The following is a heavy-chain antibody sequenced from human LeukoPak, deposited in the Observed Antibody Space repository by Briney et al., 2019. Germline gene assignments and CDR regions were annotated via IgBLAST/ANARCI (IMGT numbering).Heavy chain of an antibody. CDR3: ARAYYYYMDV. CDR2: INPSGGTT. J-gene: IGHJ6*03. CDR1: GYTFTSYH. V-gene: IGHV1-46*01. Sequence: ASVKVSCKASGYTFTSYHMHSVRQAPGQGLEWMGIINPSGGTTNYAQKFRGRVTMTRDMSTSTVYMELSSLRSEDTAVYYCARAYYYYMDVWGKGTTVTVSS.